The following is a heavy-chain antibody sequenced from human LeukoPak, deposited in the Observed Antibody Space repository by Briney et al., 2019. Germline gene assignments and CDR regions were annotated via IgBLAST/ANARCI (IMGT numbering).Heavy chain of an antibody. Sequence: PGGSLRLSRAVSGFTFSDHYMDWVRQAPGEGLEWVGRTRNKANSYTTEYAASVKGRFTISRADSANSLYLQMNSLKTEDTAVYYCARVRYCSSTTCRGAFDIWGQGTMVTVSS. CDR3: ARVRYCSSTTCRGAFDI. CDR2: TRNKANSYTT. D-gene: IGHD2-2*01. J-gene: IGHJ3*02. V-gene: IGHV3-72*01. CDR1: GFTFSDHY.